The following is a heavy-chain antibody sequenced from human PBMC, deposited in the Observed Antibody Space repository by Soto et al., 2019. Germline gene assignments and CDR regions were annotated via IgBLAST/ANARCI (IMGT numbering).Heavy chain of an antibody. CDR1: LYTFTSFG. D-gene: IGHD1-26*01. V-gene: IGHV1-18*01. J-gene: IGHJ4*02. Sequence: QVQLVQSGTEVKKPGASVNVSCKASLYTFTSFGITWVRQAPGRGLEWMGWIGAYDGQTIYAQNLQGRVTMTTDTYTSTAYMELMSLTSDDSGVYYCARTYSGNNFADYWGQGTMVTVSS. CDR2: IGAYDGQT. CDR3: ARTYSGNNFADY.